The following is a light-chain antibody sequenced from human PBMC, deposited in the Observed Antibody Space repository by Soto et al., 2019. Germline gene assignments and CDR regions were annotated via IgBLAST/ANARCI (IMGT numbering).Light chain of an antibody. Sequence: QSALTQPASVSGSPGQSITISCTGTSSDVGGYDYVSWYQHHPGKAPKFMIYEVTNRPSGVSHRFSGSKSGNTASLTISGLQAEDEADYYRSSYTTTSTYVFGTGTKLTVL. CDR3: SSYTTTSTYV. V-gene: IGLV2-14*01. CDR1: SSDVGGYDY. CDR2: EVT. J-gene: IGLJ1*01.